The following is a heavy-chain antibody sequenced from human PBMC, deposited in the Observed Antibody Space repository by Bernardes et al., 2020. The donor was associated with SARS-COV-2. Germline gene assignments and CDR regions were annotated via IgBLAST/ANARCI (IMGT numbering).Heavy chain of an antibody. J-gene: IGHJ4*02. V-gene: IGHV3-74*01. D-gene: IGHD6-13*01. CDR2: IIGDGSHT. CDR1: GLTFRNYW. Sequence: GGPLRLPCAASGLTFRNYWMHWVRQAPGKGLVWVSVIIGDGSHTNYADSVKGRFTISRDNAKNTLYLQMNGLTVEDTAVYYCATDVGYSSRDWGQGTLVTVSS. CDR3: ATDVGYSSRD.